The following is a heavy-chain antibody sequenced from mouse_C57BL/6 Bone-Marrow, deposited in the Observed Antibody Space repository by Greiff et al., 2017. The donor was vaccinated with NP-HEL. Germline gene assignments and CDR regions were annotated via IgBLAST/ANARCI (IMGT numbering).Heavy chain of an antibody. CDR2: IYPGDGDT. Sequence: QVQLQQSGPELVKPGASVKISCKASGYAFSSSGMNWVKQRPGKGLEWIGRIYPGDGDTNYNGNFKGKATLTADKSSSTAYLQLSSLTPEDSAVYFCARSAYYGSLGDYWYFDVWGTGTTVTVSS. CDR1: GYAFSSSG. CDR3: ARSAYYGSLGDYWYFDV. D-gene: IGHD1-1*01. V-gene: IGHV1-82*01. J-gene: IGHJ1*03.